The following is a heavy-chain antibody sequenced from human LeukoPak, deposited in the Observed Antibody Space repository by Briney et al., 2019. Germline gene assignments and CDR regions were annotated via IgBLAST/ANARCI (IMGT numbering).Heavy chain of an antibody. D-gene: IGHD6-6*01. V-gene: IGHV1-46*03. CDR2: INPSGGST. Sequence: ASVKVSCKASGYTFTSYYMHWVRQAPGQGLEWMGIINPSGGSTSYAQKFQGRVTMTRDTSASTVYMELSSLRSEDTAVYYCARVVSSSSSKGLLGYWGQGTLVTVSS. CDR3: ARVVSSSSSKGLLGY. CDR1: GYTFTSYY. J-gene: IGHJ4*02.